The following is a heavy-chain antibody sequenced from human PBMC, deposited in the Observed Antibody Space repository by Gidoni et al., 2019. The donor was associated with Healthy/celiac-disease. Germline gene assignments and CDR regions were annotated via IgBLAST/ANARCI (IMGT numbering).Heavy chain of an antibody. V-gene: IGHV3-33*01. CDR2: IWYDGSNK. D-gene: IGHD3-22*01. CDR1: GFTFSSYG. Sequence: QVQLVESGGGVVQPGRSLRLSCAASGFTFSSYGLHWVRQAPGTGLEWVAVIWYDGSNKYYADSVKGRFTISRDNSKNTLYLQMNSLRAEDTAVYYCARKWLAIDYWGQGTLVTVSS. J-gene: IGHJ4*02. CDR3: ARKWLAIDY.